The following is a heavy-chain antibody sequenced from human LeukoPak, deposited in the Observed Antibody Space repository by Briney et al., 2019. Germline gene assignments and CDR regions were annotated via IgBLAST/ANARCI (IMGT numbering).Heavy chain of an antibody. Sequence: GGSLRLSCAASGFTFSSYWMSWVRQAPGKGLEWVANIKQDGSEKYYVDSVKGRFTISRDNAKNSLYLQMNSLRTDDMALYYCAKDIGAAASGALDIWGQGTMVTVSS. D-gene: IGHD2-2*01. V-gene: IGHV3-7*03. J-gene: IGHJ3*02. CDR2: IKQDGSEK. CDR1: GFTFSSYW. CDR3: AKDIGAAASGALDI.